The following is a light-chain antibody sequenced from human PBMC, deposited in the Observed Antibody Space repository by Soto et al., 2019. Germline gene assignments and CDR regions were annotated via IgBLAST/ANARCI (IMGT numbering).Light chain of an antibody. Sequence: DVQMTQSASTLSSSIGDRVTITCRASQTITRWMAWYQQKPGKAPKILIYKASSLESGVASRFSGRGSGKEFTLTISSLQPDDFATYYCQQYSTYTPRTFGQRTKV. CDR3: QQYSTYTPRT. V-gene: IGKV1-5*03. CDR2: KAS. J-gene: IGKJ1*01. CDR1: QTITRW.